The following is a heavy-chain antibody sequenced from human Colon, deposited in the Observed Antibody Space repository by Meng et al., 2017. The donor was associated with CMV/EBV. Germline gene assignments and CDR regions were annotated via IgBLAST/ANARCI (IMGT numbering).Heavy chain of an antibody. CDR1: GFSFSSYD. CDR2: ITSAGDT. D-gene: IGHD6-6*01. CDR3: GRAKYSSSSGLIDY. V-gene: IGHV3-13*01. Sequence: GGSLRLSCAASGFSFSSYDIRWVRHATGKGLEWVSAITSAGDTYYPDSVKGRITISRENAKNSVYLQMNSLRAGDTAVYYCGRAKYSSSSGLIDYWGQGTLVTVSS. J-gene: IGHJ4*02.